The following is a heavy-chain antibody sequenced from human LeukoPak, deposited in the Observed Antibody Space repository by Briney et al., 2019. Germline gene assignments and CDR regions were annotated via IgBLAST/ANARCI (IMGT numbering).Heavy chain of an antibody. Sequence: ASVKVSCKASGYTFTGYYIHWVRQAPGQGLEWMGWINPSSGGTNYAQKFQGRATMTRDTSITTAYMELSRLTSDDTAVYYCARDPRGTSVPHYYYYYMDVWGKGTTVTVSS. J-gene: IGHJ6*03. D-gene: IGHD2-2*01. CDR3: ARDPRGTSVPHYYYYYMDV. V-gene: IGHV1-2*02. CDR2: INPSSGGT. CDR1: GYTFTGYY.